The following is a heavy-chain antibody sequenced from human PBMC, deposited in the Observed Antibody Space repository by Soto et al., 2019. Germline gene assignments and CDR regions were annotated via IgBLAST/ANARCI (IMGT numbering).Heavy chain of an antibody. D-gene: IGHD6-19*01. Sequence: SGFTFSSYWMHWVRQSPGKGLVWVSRINSDGSSTSYADSVKGRFTISRDNAKNTLYLQMNSLRAEDTAVYYCAVAVAGPTAIGYWGQGTLVTVSS. CDR1: GFTFSSYW. CDR2: INSDGSST. V-gene: IGHV3-74*01. CDR3: AVAVAGPTAIGY. J-gene: IGHJ4*02.